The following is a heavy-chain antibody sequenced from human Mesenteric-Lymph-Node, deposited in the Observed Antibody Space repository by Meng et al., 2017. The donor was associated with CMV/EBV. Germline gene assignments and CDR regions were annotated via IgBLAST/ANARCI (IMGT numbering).Heavy chain of an antibody. CDR3: ARGRSLDY. CDR1: GFTFSNYW. V-gene: IGHV3-7*01. Sequence: GESLKISCAASGFTFSNYWMTWVRQAPGKGLEWVANIKQDGSEKYYVDSVKGRFTISRDNAKNSLYLQMNSLRDEDTAVYYCARGRSLDYWGQGTLVTVSS. CDR2: IKQDGSEK. J-gene: IGHJ4*02.